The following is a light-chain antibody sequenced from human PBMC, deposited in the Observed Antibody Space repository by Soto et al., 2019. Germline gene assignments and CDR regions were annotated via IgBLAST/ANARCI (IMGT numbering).Light chain of an antibody. CDR2: KAS. V-gene: IGKV1-5*03. J-gene: IGKJ1*01. CDR1: QTISSW. Sequence: DIQMTQSPSTLSASVGDRVTITCRASQTISSWLAWYQQKPGKAPKLLIYKASTLKSGVPSRFSGSGAGTEVTLTISRLQPDDFATYSCQHYNSYSEAFGQGTKVELK. CDR3: QHYNSYSEA.